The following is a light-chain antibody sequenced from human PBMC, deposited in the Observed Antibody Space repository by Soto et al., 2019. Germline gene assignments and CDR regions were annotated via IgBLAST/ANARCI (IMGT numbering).Light chain of an antibody. CDR3: QQYLSPPWT. V-gene: IGKV3-20*01. CDR1: QSVGSSY. Sequence: EIVLTQSPGTLSLSPGDRATVSCRASQSVGSSYLAWYQQKLGQAPRLLIYGSSSRATGVPDRFSGSASGIESTLSISRPEPEDFAVYYCQQYLSPPWTFGQGTKVDIK. J-gene: IGKJ1*01. CDR2: GSS.